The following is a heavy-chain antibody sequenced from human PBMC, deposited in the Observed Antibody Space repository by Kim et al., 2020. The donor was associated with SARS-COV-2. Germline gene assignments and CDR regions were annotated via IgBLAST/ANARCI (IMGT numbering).Heavy chain of an antibody. CDR1: GFTFSDYY. CDR2: ISSSSSYT. J-gene: IGHJ4*02. D-gene: IGHD4-17*01. V-gene: IGHV3-11*05. Sequence: GGSLRLSCAASGFTFSDYYMCWIRQAPGKGLEWVSYISSSSSYTNYADSVKGRFTISRDNAKNSLYLQMNSLRAEDTAVYYCARGADDYGDYVGDYYFDYWGQGTLVTVSS. CDR3: ARGADDYGDYVGDYYFDY.